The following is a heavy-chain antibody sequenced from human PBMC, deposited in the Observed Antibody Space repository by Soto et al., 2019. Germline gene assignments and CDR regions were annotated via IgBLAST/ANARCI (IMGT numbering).Heavy chain of an antibody. CDR1: GFSLSTSEVG. J-gene: IGHJ5*02. CDR3: VHKTGYTLT. V-gene: IGHV2-5*01. D-gene: IGHD5-12*01. Sequence: GSGPTLVNPTQTLTLTCTFSGFSLSTSEVGVGWIRQPPGKALEWLALIYWNDNSRYSPSLKSRLTINKDTSKNQVVLTMANMDPVETATYYCVHKTGYTLTWGQGTLVTVSS. CDR2: IYWNDNS.